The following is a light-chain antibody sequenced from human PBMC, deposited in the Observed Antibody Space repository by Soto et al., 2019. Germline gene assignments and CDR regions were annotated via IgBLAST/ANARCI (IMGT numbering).Light chain of an antibody. CDR2: EVR. V-gene: IGLV2-14*01. CDR1: MRDVGAYNL. J-gene: IGLJ3*02. CDR3: SAYTARSTLV. Sequence: QSVLTQPASVSRPAGQSITISCSGTMRDVGAYNLVSWYQQHPGTAPKLIIYEVRNRPSGISSRFSGSRSGNTASLTISGLQSEDEGDYYCSAYTARSTLVFGGGTKVTVL.